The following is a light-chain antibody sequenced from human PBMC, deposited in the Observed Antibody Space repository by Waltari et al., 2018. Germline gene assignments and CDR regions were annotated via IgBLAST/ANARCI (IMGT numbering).Light chain of an antibody. V-gene: IGKV3-15*01. J-gene: IGKJ3*01. Sequence: EVVMTHSPATLSLSPGERATLSCRASQSVSSNLAWYQQEPGQSPRLLIYSASTRATGIPARFSGSGSGTEFTLTISSLQSEDFAVYYCQQYNNWPPEGTFGPGTKVDLK. CDR1: QSVSSN. CDR3: QQYNNWPPEGT. CDR2: SAS.